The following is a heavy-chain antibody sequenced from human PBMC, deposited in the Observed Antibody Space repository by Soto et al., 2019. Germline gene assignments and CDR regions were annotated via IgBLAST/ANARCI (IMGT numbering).Heavy chain of an antibody. J-gene: IGHJ3*01. D-gene: IGHD4-17*01. Sequence: QVQLLASGPGLVKPSETLSLTCTVSGNSISDYYWSWIRQPPGKGLEWIGYIFHNGNTNYNPSLTSRVTLSVDTSKTQFSLRLSSVTAADTALYYCARDVGGTVTLEAAFDFGGQGTMVTVS. CDR3: ARDVGGTVTLEAAFDF. CDR1: GNSISDYY. V-gene: IGHV4-59*01. CDR2: IFHNGNT.